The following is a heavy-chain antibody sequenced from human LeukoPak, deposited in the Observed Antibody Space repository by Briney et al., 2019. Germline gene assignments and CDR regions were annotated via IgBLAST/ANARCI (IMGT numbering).Heavy chain of an antibody. Sequence: GGSLTLSCSASGFTFSSYEMNWVRQAPGKGLEWVSYISISDSIIYYADSVKGRFTISRDNAKSSLYLQMHSLRAEDTAVYYCASPADIPDYWGQGTLVTVSS. V-gene: IGHV3-48*03. CDR2: ISISDSII. D-gene: IGHD2-2*02. CDR3: ASPADIPDY. CDR1: GFTFSSYE. J-gene: IGHJ4*02.